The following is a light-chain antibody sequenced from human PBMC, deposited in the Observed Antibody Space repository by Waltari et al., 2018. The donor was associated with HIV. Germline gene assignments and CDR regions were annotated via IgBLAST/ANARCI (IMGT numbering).Light chain of an antibody. Sequence: QSVLTQPPSASGTPGQGVTISCVGDSSNIGRNSVYWYQQLPGTAPKVLIYRNNQRPSGVPDRFSGSKSGASASLTISGLRSADEAVYFCATRDGSLKVFGGGTKLTVL. J-gene: IGLJ3*02. CDR2: RNN. CDR3: ATRDGSLKV. V-gene: IGLV1-47*01. CDR1: SSNIGRNS.